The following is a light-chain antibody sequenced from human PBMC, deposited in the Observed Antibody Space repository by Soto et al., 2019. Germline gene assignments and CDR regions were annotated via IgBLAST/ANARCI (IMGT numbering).Light chain of an antibody. V-gene: IGKV3-20*01. J-gene: IGKJ1*01. CDR3: QQYGSSPLA. CDR2: GAS. CDR1: QSLSSSY. Sequence: EIVLTQSPGTLSLSPGERATLSCRASQSLSSSYLAWYQQKPGQPPRLLMYGASSRATGIPDRFSGSGSVTDFTLTISRLEPEDFAVYYCQQYGSSPLAFAQGTKVAIK.